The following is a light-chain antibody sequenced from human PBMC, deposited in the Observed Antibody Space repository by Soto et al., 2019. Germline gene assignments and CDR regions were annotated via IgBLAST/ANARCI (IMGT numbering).Light chain of an antibody. J-gene: IGKJ3*01. CDR3: QQYNSYPRT. V-gene: IGKV1-5*01. Sequence: DIQMTHSPSTLSASVGDRVTITCRASQSISSWLAWYQQKPGKAPKLLIYDASSLESGVPSRFSGSGSGTEFTLTISSLQPDDFATYYCQQYNSYPRTFGPGTKVDIK. CDR2: DAS. CDR1: QSISSW.